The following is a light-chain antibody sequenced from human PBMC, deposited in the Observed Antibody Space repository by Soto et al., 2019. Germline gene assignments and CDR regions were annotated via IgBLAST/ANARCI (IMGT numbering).Light chain of an antibody. J-gene: IGLJ3*02. CDR2: EVS. Sequence: QSALTQPASVSGSPGQSITISCTGTSSDVGAYDYVSWYQQHPGKAPKLIIYEVSDRPSGVSNRFSGSKSGITASLTISGLRGEDEADYHCSSYTRSSTWVFGGGTKLTVL. CDR3: SSYTRSSTWV. CDR1: SSDVGAYDY. V-gene: IGLV2-14*01.